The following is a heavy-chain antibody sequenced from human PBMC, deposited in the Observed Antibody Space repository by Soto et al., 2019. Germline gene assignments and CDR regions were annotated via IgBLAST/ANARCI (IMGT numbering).Heavy chain of an antibody. J-gene: IGHJ5*02. CDR2: INHSGST. CDR3: ARGVWPKRGVFHWFDP. CDR1: GGSFSGYY. V-gene: IGHV4-34*01. Sequence: QVQLQQWGAGLLKPSETLSLTCAVYGGSFSGYYWSWIRQPPGKGLEWIGEINHSGSTNYNPSLKSRVTISVDTSKNQFSLKLSSVTAADTAVYYCARGVWPKRGVFHWFDPWGQGTLVTVSS. D-gene: IGHD3-16*01.